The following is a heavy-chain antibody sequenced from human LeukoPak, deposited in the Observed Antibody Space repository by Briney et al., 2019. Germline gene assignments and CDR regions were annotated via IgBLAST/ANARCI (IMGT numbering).Heavy chain of an antibody. Sequence: GGSLRLSCAASGFSFTTYWMSWVRQAPGKGLEWVANMNQDGTEKYYVDSVKGRFTISRDNGKNSLYLQMNSLRVEDTAVYYCAKLAKYFYGSETFYFFEHWGQGTPVTASS. J-gene: IGHJ4*02. CDR2: MNQDGTEK. V-gene: IGHV3-7*01. D-gene: IGHD3-10*01. CDR3: AKLAKYFYGSETFYFFEH. CDR1: GFSFTTYW.